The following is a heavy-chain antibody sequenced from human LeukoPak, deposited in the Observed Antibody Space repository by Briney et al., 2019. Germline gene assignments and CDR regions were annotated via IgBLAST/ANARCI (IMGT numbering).Heavy chain of an antibody. D-gene: IGHD6-19*01. CDR3: AKSAVAGSLTKAYYFDY. V-gene: IGHV3-21*04. Sequence: GGSLRLSCAASGFTFSSYSMNWVRQAPGKGLEWVSSISSSSYIYYADSVKGRFTISRDNSKNTLYLQMNSLRAEDTAVYYCAKSAVAGSLTKAYYFDYWGQGTLVTVSS. CDR1: GFTFSSYS. J-gene: IGHJ4*02. CDR2: ISSSSYI.